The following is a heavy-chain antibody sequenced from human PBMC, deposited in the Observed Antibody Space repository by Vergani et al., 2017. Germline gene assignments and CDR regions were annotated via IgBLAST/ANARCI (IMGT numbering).Heavy chain of an antibody. V-gene: IGHV3-21*01. CDR3: AXDGCDTYNDFWSGCYKNAFDM. CDR1: GFTLRSFN. CDR2: ISSSSSYT. J-gene: IGHJ3*02. D-gene: IGHD3-3*01. Sequence: EVQLVESGGGLVKPGGSLRLSCAASGFTLRSFNMNWVRQAPGKGLEWVSSISSSSSYTYYADSVKGRFTISRDNAKKSLYRQMNSLRAEDTAVYYCAXDGCDTYNDFWSGCYKNAFDMWGQGTMVTVSS.